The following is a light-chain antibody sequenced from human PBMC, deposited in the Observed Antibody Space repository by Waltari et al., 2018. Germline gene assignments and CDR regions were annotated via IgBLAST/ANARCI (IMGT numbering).Light chain of an antibody. CDR2: EDS. CDR1: SSDVGSYHL. V-gene: IGLV2-23*01. Sequence: QSALTQPASVSGSPGQSITISCTGTSSDVGSYHLVSWYQQHPGKVPKLLIYEDSKRPSGLSNRFSGSKSGNTASLTISGLQAEDEADYYCCSYAAGGSSVLFGGGTKLTVL. CDR3: CSYAAGGSSVL. J-gene: IGLJ2*01.